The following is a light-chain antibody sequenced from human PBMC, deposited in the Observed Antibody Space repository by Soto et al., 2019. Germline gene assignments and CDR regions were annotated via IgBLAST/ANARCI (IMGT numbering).Light chain of an antibody. CDR3: QQYNSYPFT. V-gene: IGKV1-5*03. CDR2: KAS. CDR1: QSISTW. Sequence: DLPMTQSPSTLSASVGDRVTITCRASQSISTWLAWYQQKPGKAPKLLIYKASNLESGVPSRFSGSGSGTEVTLTITSLQPDDFATYYCQQYNSYPFTFGQGTKLEIK. J-gene: IGKJ2*01.